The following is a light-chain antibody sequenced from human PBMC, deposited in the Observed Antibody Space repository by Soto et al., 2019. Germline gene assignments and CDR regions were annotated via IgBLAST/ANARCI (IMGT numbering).Light chain of an antibody. CDR1: SSDIGGYNY. Sequence: QSVLTQPASVSGSPGQSITISCTGTSSDIGGYNYVSWYQQYSGKAPKLIIYEVSNRPSGVSSRFSGYKSGNTASLTISGLQAEDEAHYYCSSCRSSGTLVVFGGGPKVTVL. V-gene: IGLV2-14*01. CDR3: SSCRSSGTLVV. J-gene: IGLJ2*01. CDR2: EVS.